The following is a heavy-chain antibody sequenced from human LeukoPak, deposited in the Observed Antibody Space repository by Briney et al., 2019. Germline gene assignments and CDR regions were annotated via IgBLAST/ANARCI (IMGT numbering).Heavy chain of an antibody. D-gene: IGHD3-10*01. J-gene: IGHJ4*02. CDR3: AKDDAWLRFGE. CDR2: ISGSGDST. Sequence: GGSLRLSCAASGFTFSSYGMSWVRQAPGKGLEWVSTISGSGDSTYCADSVKGRFTISRDNSKNTLYLQMISLTAEDTAVYYCAKDDAWLRFGEWSQGTLVTVSS. CDR1: GFTFSSYG. V-gene: IGHV3-23*01.